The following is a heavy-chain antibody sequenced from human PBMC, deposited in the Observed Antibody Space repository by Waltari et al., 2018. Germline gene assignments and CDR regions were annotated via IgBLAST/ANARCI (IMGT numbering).Heavy chain of an antibody. CDR1: GGSFSGYY. CDR3: AKDAYSIAAAGTLYYYYMDV. J-gene: IGHJ6*03. V-gene: IGHV4-34*01. Sequence: QVQLQQWGAGLLKPSETLSLTCAVYGGSFSGYYWSWIRQPPGKGLEWIGEINHSGSTNYNPSLKSRVTISVDTSKNQFSLKLSSVTAADTAVYYCAKDAYSIAAAGTLYYYYMDVWGKGTTVTISS. CDR2: INHSGST. D-gene: IGHD6-13*01.